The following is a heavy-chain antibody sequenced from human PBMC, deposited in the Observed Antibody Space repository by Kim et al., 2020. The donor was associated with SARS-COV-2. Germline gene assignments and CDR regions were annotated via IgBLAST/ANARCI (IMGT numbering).Heavy chain of an antibody. CDR2: IYYSGST. J-gene: IGHJ5*02. CDR3: ARRVSSSWYKGNWIDP. Sequence: SETLSLTCTVSGGSISSSNYYWGWIRQPPGKGLEWIGSIYYSGSTDYNPSLKSRVIISVDTSKNQFSLKLSSVTAADTAVYYCARRVSSSWYKGNWIDPWGQRTLATVSS. V-gene: IGHV4-39*01. D-gene: IGHD6-13*01. CDR1: GGSISSSNYY.